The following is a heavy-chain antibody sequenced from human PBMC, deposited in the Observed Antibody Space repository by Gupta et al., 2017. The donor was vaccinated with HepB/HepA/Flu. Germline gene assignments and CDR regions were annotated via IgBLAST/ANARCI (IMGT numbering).Heavy chain of an antibody. CDR2: LYTSGST. CDR1: GGSISSYS. V-gene: IGHV4-4*07. CDR3: ARGGYSRGWYASPLDY. Sequence: QVHPQESGPGLVKPSETLSLTCTVSGGSISSYSWTCIRQPAGKGLEWIGRLYTSGSTNYNPDLKSRVTMSVDTSKNQCSLKLSSGTGADTAVYYCARGGYSRGWYASPLDYWGQGTLVTVSS. J-gene: IGHJ4*02. D-gene: IGHD6-19*01.